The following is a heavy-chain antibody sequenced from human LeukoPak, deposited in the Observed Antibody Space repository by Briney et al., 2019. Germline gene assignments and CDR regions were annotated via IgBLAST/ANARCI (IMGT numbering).Heavy chain of an antibody. Sequence: PGASLRLSCAASGFTFSNYGMRWVRQAPGKGLEWVSTINENAANTHYADSVKGRFTISRDNSKNTLLLQMNSLRADDTALYYCTKGDGGWYPIDYWGQGTLVIVSS. CDR1: GFTFSNYG. CDR2: INENAANT. D-gene: IGHD6-19*01. CDR3: TKGDGGWYPIDY. V-gene: IGHV3-23*01. J-gene: IGHJ4*02.